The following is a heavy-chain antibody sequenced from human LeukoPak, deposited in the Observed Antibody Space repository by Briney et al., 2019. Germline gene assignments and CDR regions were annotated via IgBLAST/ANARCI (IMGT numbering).Heavy chain of an antibody. CDR2: IYHSGST. D-gene: IGHD3-22*01. CDR1: GGSISSSNW. CDR3: ARATYYYDSSGYVFDY. J-gene: IGHJ4*02. V-gene: IGHV4-4*02. Sequence: PSGTLSLTCAVSGGSISSSNWWSWVRQPPGKGLEWIGYIYHSGSTYYNPSLKSRVTISVDRSKNQFSLKLSSVTAADTAVYYCARATYYYDSSGYVFDYWGQGTLVTVSS.